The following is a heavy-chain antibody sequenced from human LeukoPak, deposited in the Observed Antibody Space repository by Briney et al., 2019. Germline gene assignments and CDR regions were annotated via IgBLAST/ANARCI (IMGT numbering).Heavy chain of an antibody. CDR1: GGSFSGYY. J-gene: IGHJ4*02. Sequence: PSETLSLTCAVYGGSFSGYYWSWIRQPPGKGLEWIGEINHSGSTNYNPSLKSRVTISVDASKNQFSLKLSSVTAADTAVYYCARERGYGYRYFDYWGQGTLVTVSS. D-gene: IGHD5-18*01. CDR3: ARERGYGYRYFDY. V-gene: IGHV4-34*01. CDR2: INHSGST.